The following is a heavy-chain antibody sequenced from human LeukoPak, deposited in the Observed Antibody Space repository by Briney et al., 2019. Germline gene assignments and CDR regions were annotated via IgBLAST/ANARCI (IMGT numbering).Heavy chain of an antibody. CDR3: ARDGGYYSGIDY. CDR1: GYTFTGYY. CDR2: INPNSGGA. V-gene: IGHV1-2*02. D-gene: IGHD3-10*01. Sequence: ASVKVSCKASGYTFTGYYMHWVRHAPGQGLEWMGWINPNSGGANYAQKFQGRVTMTRDTSISTAYMELSRLRSDDTAVYYCARDGGYYSGIDYWGQGTLVAVSS. J-gene: IGHJ4*02.